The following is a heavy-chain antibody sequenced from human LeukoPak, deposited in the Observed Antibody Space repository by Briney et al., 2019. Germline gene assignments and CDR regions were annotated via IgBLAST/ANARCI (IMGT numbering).Heavy chain of an antibody. V-gene: IGHV1-18*01. CDR2: ISAYNGNT. D-gene: IGHD3-22*01. CDR1: GYTFTSYG. Sequence: ASVKVSCKASGYTFTSYGISWVRQAPGQGLEWMGWISAYNGNTNYAQKLQGRVTMTTDTSTSTAYMELRSQRSDDTAVYYCARSPRDSSGYYYVGTFDIWGQGTMVTVSS. CDR3: ARSPRDSSGYYYVGTFDI. J-gene: IGHJ3*02.